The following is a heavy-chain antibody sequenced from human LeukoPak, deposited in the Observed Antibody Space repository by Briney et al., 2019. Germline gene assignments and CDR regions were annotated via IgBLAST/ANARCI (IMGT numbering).Heavy chain of an antibody. CDR2: IYHSGST. Sequence: ASGTLSLTCAVSGGSISSSDWWSWVRQPPGKGLEWIGEIYHSGSTNYNPSLKSRVTMSEDTSKNQFSLKLTSVTAADTAVYYCARGHGSFDSWGQGTLVTVSS. CDR1: GGSISSSDW. CDR3: ARGHGSFDS. J-gene: IGHJ4*02. V-gene: IGHV4-4*02. D-gene: IGHD1-26*01.